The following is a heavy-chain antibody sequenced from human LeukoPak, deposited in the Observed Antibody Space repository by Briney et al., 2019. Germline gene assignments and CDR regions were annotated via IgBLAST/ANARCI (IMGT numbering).Heavy chain of an antibody. CDR3: AELGITMIGGV. D-gene: IGHD3-10*02. CDR1: VFTFSSYE. J-gene: IGHJ6*04. V-gene: IGHV3-48*03. Sequence: GGSLRLSCAASVFTFSSYEMNWVRQAPGKGLEWVSYISSSGSTIYYADSVKGRFTISRDNAKNSLYLQMNSLRAEDTAVYYCAELGITMIGGVWGRGTTVTISS. CDR2: ISSSGSTI.